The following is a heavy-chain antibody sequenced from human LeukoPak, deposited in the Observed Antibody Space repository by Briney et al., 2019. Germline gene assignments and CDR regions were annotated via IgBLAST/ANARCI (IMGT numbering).Heavy chain of an antibody. CDR3: VRDPEALDY. CDR2: IHSSGRTI. CDR1: GFTFSTYS. J-gene: IGHJ4*02. Sequence: GGSLRLSCAASGFTFSTYSMNWVRQAPGKGLERVSYIHSSGRTIYYADSVKGRFTISRDNAKNSLYLQMNSLRAEDTAVYYCVRDPEALDYWGQGTQVTVSS. V-gene: IGHV3-48*01.